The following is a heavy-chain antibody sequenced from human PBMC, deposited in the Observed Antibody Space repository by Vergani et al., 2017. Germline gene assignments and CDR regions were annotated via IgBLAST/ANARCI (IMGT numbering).Heavy chain of an antibody. V-gene: IGHV3-21*01. J-gene: IGHJ4*02. CDR1: GFTFSSYS. CDR3: AKDRGSGWPNGDY. D-gene: IGHD6-19*01. Sequence: EVQLVESGGGLVQPGGSLRLSCAASGFTFSSYSMNWVRQAPGKGLEWVSSISSSSSYIYYADSVKGRFTISRDNAKNSLYLQMNSLRAEDTAVYYCAKDRGSGWPNGDYWGQGTLVTVSS. CDR2: ISSSSSYI.